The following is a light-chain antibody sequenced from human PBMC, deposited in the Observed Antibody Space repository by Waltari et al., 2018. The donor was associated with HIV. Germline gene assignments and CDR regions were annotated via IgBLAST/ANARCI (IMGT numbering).Light chain of an antibody. J-gene: IGKJ3*01. CDR1: QIISDY. CDR3: QQSYETPPVT. V-gene: IGKV1-39*01. CDR2: GAS. Sequence: DIQFTQSPSSLSASVGARITLPCRASQIISDYLNWYQQKPGKAPKLLIYGASTWQSGVASRFSGSGSGTDFTLIISNLQPEDFATYFCQQSYETPPVTLGPGTRVDLK.